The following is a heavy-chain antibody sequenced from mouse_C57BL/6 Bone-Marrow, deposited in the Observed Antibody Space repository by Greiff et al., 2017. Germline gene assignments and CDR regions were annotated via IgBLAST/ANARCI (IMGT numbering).Heavy chain of an antibody. J-gene: IGHJ2*01. V-gene: IGHV14-4*01. D-gene: IGHD1-1*01. Sequence: EVQLQQSGAELVRPGASVKLSCTASGFNIKDDYMHWVKQRPEQGLEWIGWIDPENGDTEYASKFQGKATITADTSSNTAYLQLSSLTSEDTAVYYCTTAITTVVADYWGQGTTFTVSS. CDR3: TTAITTVVADY. CDR1: GFNIKDDY. CDR2: IDPENGDT.